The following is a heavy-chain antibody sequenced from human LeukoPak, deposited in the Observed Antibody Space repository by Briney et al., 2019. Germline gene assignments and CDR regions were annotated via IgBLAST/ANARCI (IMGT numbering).Heavy chain of an antibody. Sequence: GGSLRLSCAASGFTFSDYYMSWIRQTPGKGLEWASYISSSGSSIYYADAVKGRFTISRDNAKNSLYLQMNSLRAEDTAVYYCARKKRAFDNWGQGALVTVSS. CDR3: ARKKRAFDN. V-gene: IGHV3-11*01. CDR2: ISSSGSSI. CDR1: GFTFSDYY. J-gene: IGHJ4*02.